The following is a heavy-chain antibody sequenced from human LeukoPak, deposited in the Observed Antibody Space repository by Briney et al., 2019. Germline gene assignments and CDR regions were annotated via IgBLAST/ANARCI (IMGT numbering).Heavy chain of an antibody. V-gene: IGHV4-61*01. CDR1: GGSVSSGSYY. CDR3: ARERHSSGWYVS. J-gene: IGHJ5*01. CDR2: ISYSGST. Sequence: SETLSLTCTVSGGSVSSGSYYWSWIRQPPGKGLEWIGYISYSGSTNYNPSLKSRVTISVGTSKNQFSLELSSVTAADTAVYYCARERHSSGWYVSWGQGTLVTVSS. D-gene: IGHD6-19*01.